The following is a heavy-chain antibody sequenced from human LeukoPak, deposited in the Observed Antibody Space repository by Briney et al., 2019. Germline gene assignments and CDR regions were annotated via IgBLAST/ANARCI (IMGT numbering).Heavy chain of an antibody. J-gene: IGHJ4*02. CDR1: GYSISSGYY. CDR3: ARRVGLTTEIDS. CDR2: IYHSGST. Sequence: SETLSLTCTVSGYSISSGYYWGWIRQPPGKGLEWIGSIYHSGSTYYNPSLKSRVTISVDTSKDQFSLSLSSVTAADTAIYYCARRVGLTTEIDSWGQGTLVSVSS. D-gene: IGHD1-26*01. V-gene: IGHV4-38-2*02.